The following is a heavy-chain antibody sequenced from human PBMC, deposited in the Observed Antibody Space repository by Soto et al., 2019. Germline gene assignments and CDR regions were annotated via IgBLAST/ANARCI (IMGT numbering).Heavy chain of an antibody. CDR1: GGSISSGGYY. J-gene: IGHJ4*02. CDR2: IYYSGST. D-gene: IGHD5-12*01. V-gene: IGHV4-31*03. Sequence: QVQLQESGPGLVKPSQTLSLTCTVSGGSISSGGYYWSWIRQHPGKGLEWIGYIYYSGSTYYNPSLKSRLTRSVDTSKNQFSLKLSSVTAADTAVYYCARDGSTGSGLFDYWGQGTLVTVSS. CDR3: ARDGSTGSGLFDY.